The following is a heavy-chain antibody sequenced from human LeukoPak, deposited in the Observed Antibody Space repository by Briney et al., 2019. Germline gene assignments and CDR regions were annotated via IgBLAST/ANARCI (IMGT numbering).Heavy chain of an antibody. CDR3: ASTGKWDDLGVDF. CDR2: IYYSGAT. Sequence: SDTLCLTCTVSNYSISGSNWWGWIRQPPGKGLEWIAYIYYSGATYYNTLFRSRATVSVDMSENHFALKLTSVTAVNTAAYYCASTGKWDDLGVDFGGQGIPVTVSS. D-gene: IGHD1-1*01. CDR1: NYSISGSNW. J-gene: IGHJ4*02. V-gene: IGHV4-28*01.